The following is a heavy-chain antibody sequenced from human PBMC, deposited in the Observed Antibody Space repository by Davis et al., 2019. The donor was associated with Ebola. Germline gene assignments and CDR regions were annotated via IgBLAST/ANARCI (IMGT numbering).Heavy chain of an antibody. CDR3: ASPHQIRGKDYFDS. CDR2: IHHSGTT. J-gene: IGHJ4*02. V-gene: IGHV4-38-2*02. CDR1: HYSISSGYL. Sequence: PSETLSLTCSVSHYSISSGYLRGWIRQPPGKGPELIGSIHHSGTTYHNPSLKSRVTISMDTSKIQLSLKLTSMTAADTAVYYCASPHQIRGKDYFDSWGQGNLVIVSS.